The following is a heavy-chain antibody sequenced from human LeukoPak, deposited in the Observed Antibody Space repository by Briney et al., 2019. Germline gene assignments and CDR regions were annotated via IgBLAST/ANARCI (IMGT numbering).Heavy chain of an antibody. V-gene: IGHV4-59*12. CDR3: ARGRYCSSTSCSGSFDY. J-gene: IGHJ4*02. Sequence: PSETLSLTCTVSGGSISSYYWSWIRQPPGKGLEWIGYIYYSGSTNYNPSLKSRVTMSVDTSKNQFSLKLSSVTAADTAVYYCARGRYCSSTSCSGSFDYWGQGTLVTVSS. CDR2: IYYSGST. D-gene: IGHD2-2*01. CDR1: GGSISSYY.